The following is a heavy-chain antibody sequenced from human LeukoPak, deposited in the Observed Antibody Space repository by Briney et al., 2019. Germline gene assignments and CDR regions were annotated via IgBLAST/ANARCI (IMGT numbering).Heavy chain of an antibody. J-gene: IGHJ4*02. V-gene: IGHV3-7*01. CDR2: IKQDGSEK. CDR3: AREGDEYCSSTSCYGEIDY. CDR1: GFTFSSYW. Sequence: GGSLRLSCAASGFTFSSYWMSWVRQAPGKGLEWVANIKQDGSEKYYVDSVKGRFTIPRDNAKNSLYLQMNSLRAEDTAVYYCAREGDEYCSSTSCYGEIDYWGQGTLVTVSS. D-gene: IGHD2-2*01.